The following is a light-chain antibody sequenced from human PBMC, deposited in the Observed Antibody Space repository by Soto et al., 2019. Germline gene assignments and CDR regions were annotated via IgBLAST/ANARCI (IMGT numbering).Light chain of an antibody. V-gene: IGLV2-14*01. CDR1: SSDVGGYNY. J-gene: IGLJ1*01. CDR2: EVS. CDR3: SSYTSSSTLSYV. Sequence: QSVVTQPASVSGSPGQSMTISCTGTSSDVGGYNYVSWYQQHPGKAPKLMIYEVSNRPSGVSNRFSGSKSGNTASLTISGLQAEDEADYYCSSYTSSSTLSYVFGTGTKVTV.